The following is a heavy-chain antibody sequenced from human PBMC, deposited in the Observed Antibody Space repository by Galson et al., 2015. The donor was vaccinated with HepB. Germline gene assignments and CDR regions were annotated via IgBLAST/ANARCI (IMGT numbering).Heavy chain of an antibody. D-gene: IGHD3-3*01. Sequence: SLRLSCAASGFTFSHYAMHWVRQAPGKGLEWVALISFDGSKTYFADSVKGRFTFSRDNSKNTLSLQMNSLRTDDTAVYYCARERGRHYDFWSGELDYWGQGTLVTVSS. CDR1: GFTFSHYA. J-gene: IGHJ4*02. CDR2: ISFDGSKT. V-gene: IGHV3-30*04. CDR3: ARERGRHYDFWSGELDY.